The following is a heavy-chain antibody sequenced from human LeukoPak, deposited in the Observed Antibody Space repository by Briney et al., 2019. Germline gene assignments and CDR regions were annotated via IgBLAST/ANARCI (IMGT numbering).Heavy chain of an antibody. CDR1: GGSISGTY. V-gene: IGHV4-59*01. CDR3: ARDMTTVTRGLDY. Sequence: PSETLSLTCTVSGGSISGTYWSWIRQPPGKGLEWIGNIYHSGSTNYNPSLRSRLTISVDTSKNQFSLKLSSVTAADTAVYYCARDMTTVTRGLDYWGRGTLVTVSS. J-gene: IGHJ4*02. CDR2: IYHSGST. D-gene: IGHD4-17*01.